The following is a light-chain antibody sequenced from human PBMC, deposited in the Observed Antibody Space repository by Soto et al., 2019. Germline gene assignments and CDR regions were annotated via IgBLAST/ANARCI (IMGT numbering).Light chain of an antibody. CDR3: QQYNDWPFT. J-gene: IGKJ3*01. V-gene: IGKV3-15*01. Sequence: EIVMTLSPATLSVSPGERATLSCRASQSVSSSYLAWYQQKPGQAPRLLIYGASTRATGIPARFSGSGSGTEFTLTINCLQSEDFAVYYCQQYNDWPFTFGPGTKVDI. CDR2: GAS. CDR1: QSVSSSY.